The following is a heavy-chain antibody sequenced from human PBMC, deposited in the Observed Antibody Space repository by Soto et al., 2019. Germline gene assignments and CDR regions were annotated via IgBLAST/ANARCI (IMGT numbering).Heavy chain of an antibody. Sequence: QVQLVQSGAEVKKPGASVKVSCKASGYTFTSYAISWVPQAPGQGREWLGWSRAYNGNTNYTEKLQGRVTMTTDTSTSTAYIELRILRPDDTAVYYSARGAPPELDWGQGTLVTVSS. CDR3: ARGAPPELD. V-gene: IGHV1-18*01. CDR1: GYTFTSYA. CDR2: SRAYNGNT. D-gene: IGHD1-7*01. J-gene: IGHJ4*02.